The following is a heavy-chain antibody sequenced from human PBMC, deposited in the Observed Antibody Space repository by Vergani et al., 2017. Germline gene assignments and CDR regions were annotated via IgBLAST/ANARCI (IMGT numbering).Heavy chain of an antibody. CDR2: IYHSGST. Sequence: QVQLQESGPGLVKPSETLSLTCTVSGYSISSGYYWGWIRQPPGKGLEWIGSIYHSGSTYYNPSLKSRVTISVDTSKNQFSLRLSSVTAADTAVYYCARVRQLGQQLVRLRLYYFADWSEATLVTVSS. CDR1: GYSISSGYY. D-gene: IGHD6-13*01. CDR3: ARVRQLGQQLVRLRLYYFAD. J-gene: IGHJ4*02. V-gene: IGHV4-38-2*02.